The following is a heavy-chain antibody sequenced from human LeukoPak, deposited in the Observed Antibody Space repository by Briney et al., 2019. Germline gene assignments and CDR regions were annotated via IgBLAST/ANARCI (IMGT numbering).Heavy chain of an antibody. D-gene: IGHD2-15*01. CDR3: ARLKISGGKYYYYYGMDV. J-gene: IGHJ6*02. CDR1: GGTFSSYA. CDR2: IIPILGIA. Sequence: ASVKVSCKASGGTFSSYAISWVRQAPGQGLEWMGRIIPILGIANYAQKFQGRVTITADKSTSTAYMELSSLRSEDTAVYYCARLKISGGKYYYYYGMDVWGQGTTVTVSS. V-gene: IGHV1-69*04.